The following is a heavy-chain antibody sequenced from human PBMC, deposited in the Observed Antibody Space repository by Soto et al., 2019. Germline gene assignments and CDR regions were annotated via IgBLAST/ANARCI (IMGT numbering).Heavy chain of an antibody. J-gene: IGHJ4*02. D-gene: IGHD3-22*01. CDR2: IIPIFGTA. CDR3: AGATSSGYYYNFDY. V-gene: IGHV1-69*13. CDR1: GGTFSSYA. Sequence: SVKVSCKASGGTFSSYAISWVRQAPGQGLEWMGGIIPIFGTANYAQKFQGRVTITADESTSTAYMELSSLRSADTAVYYCAGATSSGYYYNFDYWGQGTLVTVSS.